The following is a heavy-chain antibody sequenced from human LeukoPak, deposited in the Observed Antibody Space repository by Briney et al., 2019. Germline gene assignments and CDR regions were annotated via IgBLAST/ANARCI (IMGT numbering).Heavy chain of an antibody. CDR3: ARGSADSGYDGDP. V-gene: IGHV1-69*04. D-gene: IGHD5-12*01. CDR1: GGTFSSYA. CDR2: IIPILGIA. Sequence: PPASVTVSCKASGGTFSSYAISWVRQAPGQGLEWMGRIIPILGIANYAQKFQGRVTITADKSTSTAYMEPSSLRSEDTAVYYCARGSADSGYDGDPWGQGTLVTVSS. J-gene: IGHJ5*02.